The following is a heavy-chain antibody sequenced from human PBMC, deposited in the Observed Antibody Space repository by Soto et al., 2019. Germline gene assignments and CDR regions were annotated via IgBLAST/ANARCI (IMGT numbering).Heavy chain of an antibody. D-gene: IGHD3-16*02. J-gene: IGHJ4*02. Sequence: QVQLQQWGAGLLKPSETLSLTCAVYGGSFSGYYWSWIRQPPGKGLEWIGEINHSGSTNYNPSLKSLITISVDTSKNQFSLKLSSVTAADTAVYYCARGGVWGSYRYNDYWGQGTLVTVSS. CDR3: ARGGVWGSYRYNDY. CDR1: GGSFSGYY. V-gene: IGHV4-34*01. CDR2: INHSGST.